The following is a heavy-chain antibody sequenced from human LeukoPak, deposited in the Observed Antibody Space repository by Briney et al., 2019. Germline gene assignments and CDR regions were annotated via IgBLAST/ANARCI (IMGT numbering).Heavy chain of an antibody. J-gene: IGHJ4*02. CDR3: ARGGAYSSGWTEFDY. CDR1: GYTFTSYD. D-gene: IGHD6-19*01. CDR2: MNPNSGNT. Sequence: ASVKVSCKASGYTFTSYDINWVRQATGQGLEWMGWMNPNSGNTGYAQKFQGRVTITRNTSISTAYMELSNLRSEDTAVYYCARGGAYSSGWTEFDYWGQGTLVTVSS. V-gene: IGHV1-8*03.